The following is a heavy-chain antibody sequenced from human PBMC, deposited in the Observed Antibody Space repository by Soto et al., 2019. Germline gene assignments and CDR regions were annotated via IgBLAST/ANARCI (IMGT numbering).Heavy chain of an antibody. CDR3: ARALDSLVPTAF. J-gene: IGHJ4*02. CDR2: INGDGTYT. V-gene: IGHV3-74*01. Sequence: EVQLVESGGGLVQPGGSLRPSGAAFGFPFGTTGLTGVGQGPGKGLAWVSRINGDGTYTSSADSVKGRFAISRDNAKNTLYLQMNSLRPEDTAVYYCARALDSLVPTAFWGQGTLVTVSS. CDR1: GFPFGTTG. D-gene: IGHD2-2*01.